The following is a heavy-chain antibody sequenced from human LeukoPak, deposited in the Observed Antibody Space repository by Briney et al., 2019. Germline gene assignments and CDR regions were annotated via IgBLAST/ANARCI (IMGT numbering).Heavy chain of an antibody. J-gene: IGHJ4*02. CDR1: GLTFSDFW. CDR3: ATGHSYGYDY. D-gene: IGHD5-18*01. Sequence: GGSLRLSCAASGLTFSDFWMHWVRQPPGKGPVWVALVKGGGRTTIYADSVKGRFTISRDNAKNTLYLQMNSLRADDSGVYYCATGHSYGYDYWGQGVLVTVSS. V-gene: IGHV3-74*01. CDR2: VKGGGRTT.